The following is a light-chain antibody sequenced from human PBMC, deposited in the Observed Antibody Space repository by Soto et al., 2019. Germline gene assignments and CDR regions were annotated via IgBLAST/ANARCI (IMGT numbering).Light chain of an antibody. CDR3: QHNGSSPYT. V-gene: IGKV3D-20*01. CDR1: QSVSSSY. J-gene: IGKJ2*01. CDR2: DAS. Sequence: EIVLTQSPATLSLSPGERATLSCGASQSVSSSYLAWYQQKPGLAPRLLTYDASSRTTGIPYRFSGSGSGTYFPPTISRLQLDDSTVYCCQHNGSSPYTFGRGTKLEIK.